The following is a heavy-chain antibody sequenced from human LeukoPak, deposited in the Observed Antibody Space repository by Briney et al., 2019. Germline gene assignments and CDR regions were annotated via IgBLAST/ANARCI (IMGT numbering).Heavy chain of an antibody. CDR2: IYTSGST. CDR3: ARQLIGNYYDSSGYYYVYYYYMDV. V-gene: IGHV4-4*09. CDR1: GGSISSYY. Sequence: SETLSLTCTVSGGSISSYYWSWIRQPPGKGLEWIGYIYTSGSTNYNPSLKSRVTISVDTSKNQFSLKLSSVTAADTAVYYCARQLIGNYYDSSGYYYVYYYYMDVWGKGTTVTVSS. D-gene: IGHD3-22*01. J-gene: IGHJ6*03.